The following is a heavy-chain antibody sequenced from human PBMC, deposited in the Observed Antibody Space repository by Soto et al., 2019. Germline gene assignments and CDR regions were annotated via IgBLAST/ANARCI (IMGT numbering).Heavy chain of an antibody. V-gene: IGHV1-69*04. Sequence: SVKVSCKASGGTFSSYTISWVRQAPGQGLEWMGRIIPILGIANYAQKFQGRVTITADKSTSTAYMELSSLRSEDTAVYYCARDGVAVAGTWWFDPWGQGTLVTVSS. CDR3: ARDGVAVAGTWWFDP. D-gene: IGHD6-19*01. J-gene: IGHJ5*02. CDR1: GGTFSSYT. CDR2: IIPILGIA.